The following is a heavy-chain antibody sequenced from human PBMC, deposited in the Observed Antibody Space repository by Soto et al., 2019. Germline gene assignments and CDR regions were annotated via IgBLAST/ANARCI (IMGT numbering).Heavy chain of an antibody. J-gene: IGHJ4*02. CDR3: ARAISSSWPRKTYYFDY. Sequence: SETLSLTCTVSGGSISSYYWSWIRQPPGKGLEWIGYIYYSGSTNYNPSLKSRVTISVDTSKNQFSLKLSSVTAADTAVYYCARAISSSWPRKTYYFDYWGQGTLVTVSS. D-gene: IGHD6-13*01. V-gene: IGHV4-59*01. CDR2: IYYSGST. CDR1: GGSISSYY.